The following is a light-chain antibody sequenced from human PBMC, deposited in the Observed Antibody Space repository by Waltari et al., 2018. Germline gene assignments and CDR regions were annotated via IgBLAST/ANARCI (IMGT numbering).Light chain of an antibody. Sequence: EILLPQSPDFQSVTPKVKVTITCRASQSIANSLHWYQQKADQSPKLLMKYASQPLSGVPSRFSGSGSETDFTRTINSLEAEDAATYYCQQSSSVPLTFGGGTKVEIK. J-gene: IGKJ4*01. CDR3: QQSSSVPLT. CDR2: YAS. CDR1: QSIANS. V-gene: IGKV6-21*01.